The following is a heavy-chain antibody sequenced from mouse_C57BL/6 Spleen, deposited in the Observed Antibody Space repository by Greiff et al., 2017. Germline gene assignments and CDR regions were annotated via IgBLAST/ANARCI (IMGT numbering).Heavy chain of an antibody. V-gene: IGHV5-4*01. D-gene: IGHD1-1*02. CDR3: ARDLRWLDY. CDR2: ISDGGSYT. CDR1: GFTFSSYA. Sequence: EVQLVESGGGLVKPGGSLKLSCAASGFTFSSYAMSWVRQTPEKRLEWVATISDGGSYTYYPDNVKGRFTISRANAKNNLYLQMSHLKSEDTAMYYCARDLRWLDYWGQGTTLTVSS. J-gene: IGHJ2*01.